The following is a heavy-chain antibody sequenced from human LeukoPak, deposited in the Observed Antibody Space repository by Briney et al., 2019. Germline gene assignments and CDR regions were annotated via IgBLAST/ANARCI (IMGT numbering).Heavy chain of an antibody. V-gene: IGHV3-11*04. CDR2: IISSGSTI. Sequence: PGGSLRLSCAASGFTFSDYYMSWIRQAPGKRLEWVSYIISSGSTIYYADSVRGRFTISRDNAKNSLYLQMNSLRAEDTAVYYCARMLLNWFDPWGQGTLVTVSS. J-gene: IGHJ5*02. D-gene: IGHD3-16*01. CDR3: ARMLLNWFDP. CDR1: GFTFSDYY.